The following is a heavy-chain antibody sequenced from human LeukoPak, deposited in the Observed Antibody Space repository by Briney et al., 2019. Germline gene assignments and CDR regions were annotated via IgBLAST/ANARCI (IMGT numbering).Heavy chain of an antibody. CDR2: ILISGDT. CDR3: AIGRPRNATRPDEGYDM. D-gene: IGHD2-15*01. J-gene: IGHJ3*02. CDR1: GESTTSTYY. V-gene: IGHV4-4*07. Sequence: SETLSLTCTVSGESTTSTYYWTWIRPPAGKGLEWIGRILISGDTNYNPALKSRVTISADTSKHQFSLMLDSVTAADTAVYYCAIGRPRNATRPDEGYDMWGQGTLVTVSA.